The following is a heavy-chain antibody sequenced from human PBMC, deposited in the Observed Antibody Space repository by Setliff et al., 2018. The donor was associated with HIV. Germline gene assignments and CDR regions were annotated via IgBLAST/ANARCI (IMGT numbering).Heavy chain of an antibody. Sequence: SETLSLTCAVSSGSISSSNWWSWVRQPPGKELEWIGEIYHSGSTNYNPSLKSRVTISLDRFKNQFSLKLTSVTAADTAVYYCTRDLTGFGSIFKYWGQGTLVTVSS. CDR3: TRDLTGFGSIFKY. J-gene: IGHJ4*02. D-gene: IGHD2-21*01. V-gene: IGHV4-4*02. CDR1: SGSISSSNW. CDR2: IYHSGST.